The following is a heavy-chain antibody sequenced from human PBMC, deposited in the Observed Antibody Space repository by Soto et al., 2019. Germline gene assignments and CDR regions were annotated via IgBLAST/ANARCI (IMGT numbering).Heavy chain of an antibody. Sequence: QVQLVESGGALVRPGRSRNLSSTASGFTFRSYGMHWVRQAQGKGREWVALISYDGRNKYYPDSVKGRFTISRDNSKNTLYLQMNSLRTEDTAVYYCAKDLGHGGRGAFDIWGQGTMVTVSS. J-gene: IGHJ3*02. V-gene: IGHV3-30*18. CDR3: AKDLGHGGRGAFDI. CDR2: ISYDGRNK. CDR1: GFTFRSYG. D-gene: IGHD7-27*01.